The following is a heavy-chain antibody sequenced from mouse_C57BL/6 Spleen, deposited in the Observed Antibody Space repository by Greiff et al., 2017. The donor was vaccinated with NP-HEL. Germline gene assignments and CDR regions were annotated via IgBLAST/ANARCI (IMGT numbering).Heavy chain of an antibody. V-gene: IGHV14-4*01. CDR3: TTASPVGDY. CDR2: IDPENGDT. Sequence: EVHLVESGAELVRPGASVKLSCTASGFNIKDDYMHWVKQRPEQGLEWIGWIDPENGDTEYASKFQGKATITADTSSNTAYLQLSSLTSEDTAVYYCTTASPVGDYWGQGTTLTVSS. D-gene: IGHD1-1*01. J-gene: IGHJ2*01. CDR1: GFNIKDDY.